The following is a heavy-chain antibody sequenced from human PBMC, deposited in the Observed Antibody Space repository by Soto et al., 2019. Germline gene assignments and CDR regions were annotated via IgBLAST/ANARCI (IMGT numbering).Heavy chain of an antibody. D-gene: IGHD2-15*01. CDR3: ARDQDLYCSGGSCYSWFDY. J-gene: IGHJ4*02. V-gene: IGHV1-18*01. CDR1: GYTFTSYG. Sequence: ASVKVSCKASGYTFTSYGISWVRQAPGQGLEWMGWISAYNGNTNYAQKLQGRVTMTTDTSTSTAYMELRSLRSDDTAVYYCARDQDLYCSGGSCYSWFDYWGQGTLVTVSS. CDR2: ISAYNGNT.